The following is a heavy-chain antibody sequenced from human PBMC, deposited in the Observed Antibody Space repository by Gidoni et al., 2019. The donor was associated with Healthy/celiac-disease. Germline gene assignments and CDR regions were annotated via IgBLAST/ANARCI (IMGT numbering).Heavy chain of an antibody. J-gene: IGHJ6*02. V-gene: IGHV2-5*01. CDR3: AHLTVEAYCGGDCPLWYYGMDV. CDR2: IYWNDDK. Sequence: QITLKESGPTLVKPTQTLTLTCTFSGFSLSTSGVGVGWIRQPPGKALEWLALIYWNDDKRYSPSLKSRLTITKDTSKNQVVLTMTNMDPVDTATYYCAHLTVEAYCGGDCPLWYYGMDVWGQGTTVTVSS. CDR1: GFSLSTSGVG. D-gene: IGHD2-21*01.